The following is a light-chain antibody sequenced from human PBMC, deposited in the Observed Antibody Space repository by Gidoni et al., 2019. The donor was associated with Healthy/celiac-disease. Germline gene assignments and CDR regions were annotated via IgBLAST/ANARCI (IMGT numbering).Light chain of an antibody. CDR2: DAS. CDR3: QQYDNLPLT. Sequence: DTQMTQSPSSLPASVGDRVTITCRASQDISNYLNWYQQKPGKAPKHLIYDASNLETGVPSRFSGSGSGTDFPFTISSLQPEDIATYYCQQYDNLPLTFGGGTKVEIK. J-gene: IGKJ4*01. CDR1: QDISNY. V-gene: IGKV1-33*01.